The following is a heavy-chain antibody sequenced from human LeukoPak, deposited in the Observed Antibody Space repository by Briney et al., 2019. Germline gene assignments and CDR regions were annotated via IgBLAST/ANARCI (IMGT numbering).Heavy chain of an antibody. D-gene: IGHD2-2*01. CDR3: ARVSTDVYCSSTSCQPEDLDY. V-gene: IGHV1-8*01. Sequence: GASVKVSCKASGYTFTSYDINWVRQATGQGLEWMGWMNPNSGNTGYAQKFQGRVTMTRNTSISTAYMELRSLRSDDTAVYYCARVSTDVYCSSTSCQPEDLDYWGQGTLVTVSS. CDR2: MNPNSGNT. CDR1: GYTFTSYD. J-gene: IGHJ4*02.